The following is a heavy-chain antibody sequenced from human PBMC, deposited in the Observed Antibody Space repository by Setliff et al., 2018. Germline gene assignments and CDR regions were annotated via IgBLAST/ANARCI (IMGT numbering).Heavy chain of an antibody. D-gene: IGHD3-10*01. CDR1: GGSISSSNW. Sequence: SETLSLTCTVSGGSISSSNWWTWVRQPPGKGLEWIGEIYHSGSINYNPSLKSRVTMSVDTSKNQLSLELTSVTAADTAVYYCARSLLHPGSGDRYNCLETWGQGTLVTVSS. CDR2: IYHSGSI. CDR3: ARSLLHPGSGDRYNCLET. V-gene: IGHV4-4*02. J-gene: IGHJ5*02.